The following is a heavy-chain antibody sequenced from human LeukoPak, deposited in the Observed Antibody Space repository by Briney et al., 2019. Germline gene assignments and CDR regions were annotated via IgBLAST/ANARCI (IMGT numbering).Heavy chain of an antibody. CDR3: AREGVAAAGKLDY. V-gene: IGHV4-59*02. D-gene: IGHD6-13*01. CDR2: IYYSGST. Sequence: SETLSLTCTVSGGSVGSYYWSWIRQPPGKGLEWIGYIYYSGSTNYNPSLKSRVTISLDTSKNQFSMNLISVTAADTAVYYCAREGVAAAGKLDYWGQGTLVTVSS. CDR1: GGSVGSYY. J-gene: IGHJ4*02.